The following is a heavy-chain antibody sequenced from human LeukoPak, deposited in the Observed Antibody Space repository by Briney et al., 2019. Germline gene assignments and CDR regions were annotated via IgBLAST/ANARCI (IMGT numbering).Heavy chain of an antibody. CDR3: AKGLTLD. Sequence: GGSLRLSCAASGFTFSNFGMHWVRQAPGKGLEWVAFVRSDTRNKYYADSVKGRFTISRDNSKNTLYLQMDSLRAEDTAVYYCAKGLTLDWGQGTLVTGSS. CDR1: GFTFSNFG. V-gene: IGHV3-30*02. D-gene: IGHD6-13*01. CDR2: VRSDTRNK. J-gene: IGHJ4*02.